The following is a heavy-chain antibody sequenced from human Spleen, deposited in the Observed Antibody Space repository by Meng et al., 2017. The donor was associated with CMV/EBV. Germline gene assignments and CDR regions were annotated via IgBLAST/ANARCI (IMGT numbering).Heavy chain of an antibody. CDR3: ARDSRRGLRHIEDY. V-gene: IGHV1-69*10. D-gene: IGHD5-12*01. J-gene: IGHJ4*02. Sequence: SVKVSCKASGSTFSSYAISWVRQAPGQGLEWMGGIIPMVGITYYTQKFQGRVTITADKATSTAYMELSSLRSEDTAVYYCARDSRRGLRHIEDYWGQGTLVTVSS. CDR1: GSTFSSYA. CDR2: IIPMVGIT.